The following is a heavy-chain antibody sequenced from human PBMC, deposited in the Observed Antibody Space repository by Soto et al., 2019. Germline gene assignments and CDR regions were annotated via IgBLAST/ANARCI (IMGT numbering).Heavy chain of an antibody. J-gene: IGHJ5*02. Sequence: QTLSLTCAISGDSVSSNSAAWNWIRQSPSRGLEWLGRTYYRSKWYNDYAVSVKSRITINPDTSKNQFSLQLNSVTPEDTAVYYCARSYYYDSSGYYNWFDPWGQGTLVTVSS. V-gene: IGHV6-1*01. CDR2: TYYRSKWYN. CDR1: GDSVSSNSAA. CDR3: ARSYYYDSSGYYNWFDP. D-gene: IGHD3-22*01.